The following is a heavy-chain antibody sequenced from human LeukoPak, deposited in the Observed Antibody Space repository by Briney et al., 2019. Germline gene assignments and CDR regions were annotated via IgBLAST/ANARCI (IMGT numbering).Heavy chain of an antibody. Sequence: GGSLRLSCAASGFTFANYVTHWVRQAPGKGLEWVAVTSPDEGLKFYGDSVKGRFTISRDNAKNSLYLQMNSLRAEDTAVYYCAKPQFDYWGQGTLVTVSS. V-gene: IGHV3-30*04. CDR1: GFTFANYV. CDR3: AKPQFDY. CDR2: TSPDEGLK. J-gene: IGHJ4*02.